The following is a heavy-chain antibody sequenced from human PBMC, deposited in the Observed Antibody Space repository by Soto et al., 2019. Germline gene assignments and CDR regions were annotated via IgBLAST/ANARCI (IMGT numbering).Heavy chain of an antibody. CDR2: INHSGST. D-gene: IGHD6-13*01. CDR3: ARGLLAAAGTFSSPKSNPKKYYFDY. J-gene: IGHJ4*02. V-gene: IGHV4-34*01. Sequence: PSETLSLTCAVYGGSFSGYYWSWIRQPPGKGLEWIGEINHSGSTNYNPSLKSRVTISVDTSKNQFSLKLSSVTAADTAVYYCARGLLAAAGTFSSPKSNPKKYYFDYWGQGTLVTVSS. CDR1: GGSFSGYY.